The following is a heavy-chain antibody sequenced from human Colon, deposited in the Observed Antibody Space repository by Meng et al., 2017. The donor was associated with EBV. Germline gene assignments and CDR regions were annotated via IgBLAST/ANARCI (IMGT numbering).Heavy chain of an antibody. J-gene: IGHJ5*02. V-gene: IGHV4-4*02. CDR2: IHHSGTT. CDR3: ARGSYYTWAT. D-gene: IGHD3-10*01. Sequence: EPDPCLVTSSDPPSPSRTVSGGSIISNDHWWSWVRQPPGKGPEWIGEIHHSGTTNYNPSFKSRVTMSIDTWKNRFSLDLTSVTAADTAVYYCARGSYYTWATWGQGTLVTVSS. CDR1: GGSIISNDHW.